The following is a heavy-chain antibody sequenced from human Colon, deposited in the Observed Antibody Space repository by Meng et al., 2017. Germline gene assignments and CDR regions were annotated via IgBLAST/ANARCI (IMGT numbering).Heavy chain of an antibody. D-gene: IGHD3-10*01. CDR1: GFSFSPYW. V-gene: IGHV3-74*01. J-gene: IGHJ4*02. Sequence: EGQVGESGGTLVQAGGALGLSCAASGFSFSPYWMIWVRQAPGQGLVWVSRISSDGSTTHYADSVKGRFTISRDNAKNTLYLQMNSLRAEDTAVYYCGRDYYGIPDYWGQGTLVTVSS. CDR3: GRDYYGIPDY. CDR2: ISSDGSTT.